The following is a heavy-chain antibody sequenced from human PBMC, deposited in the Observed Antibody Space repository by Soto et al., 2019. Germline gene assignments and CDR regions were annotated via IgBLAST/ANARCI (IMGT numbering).Heavy chain of an antibody. V-gene: IGHV3-9*01. J-gene: IGHJ3*02. CDR3: AKGVVVVTEDAFDI. CDR2: ISWNSGSI. D-gene: IGHD2-21*02. Sequence: SLRLSCAASGFTFDDYAMHWVRQAPGKGLEWVSGISWNSGSIGYADSVKGRFTISRDNAKNSLYLQMNSLRAEDTALYYCAKGVVVVTEDAFDIWGQGTMVTVSS. CDR1: GFTFDDYA.